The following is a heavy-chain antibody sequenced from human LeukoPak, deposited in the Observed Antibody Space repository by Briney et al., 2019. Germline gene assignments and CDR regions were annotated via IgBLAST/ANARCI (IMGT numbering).Heavy chain of an antibody. CDR3: AKDHYNYIWGTYEFDH. V-gene: IGHV3-30*18. J-gene: IGHJ4*02. CDR2: ISYDGNNK. CDR1: GFTFSSYG. D-gene: IGHD3-16*01. Sequence: GRSLRLSCAASGFTFSSYGMHRVRQAPGKGLEWVAVISYDGNNKFYADSVKGRFTISRDNSKNTLYLQMNSLRAEDTAVYYCAKDHYNYIWGTYEFDHWGQGTLVTVSS.